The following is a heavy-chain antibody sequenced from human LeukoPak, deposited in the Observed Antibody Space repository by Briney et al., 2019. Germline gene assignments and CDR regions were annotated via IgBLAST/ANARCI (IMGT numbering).Heavy chain of an antibody. J-gene: IGHJ6*04. D-gene: IGHD3-10*01. CDR1: GGSFSDYY. CDR3: ARTILGGYGMDV. CDR2: INHGGST. V-gene: IGHV4-34*01. Sequence: SETLSLTCAVYGGSFSDYYWSWIRQPPGKGLEWTGEINHGGSTNYNPSLKSRVTISVDTSKNQFSLKLSSVTAADTAVYSCARTILGGYGMDVWDKGTTVTVSS.